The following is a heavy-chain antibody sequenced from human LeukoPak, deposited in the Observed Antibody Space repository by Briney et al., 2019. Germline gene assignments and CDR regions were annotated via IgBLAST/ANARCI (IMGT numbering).Heavy chain of an antibody. D-gene: IGHD6-13*01. J-gene: IGHJ5*02. CDR2: ISAYNGNT. CDR3: ARDYSSSRYPNWFDP. Sequence: GASVKVSCKASGYTFTSYGISWVRQAPGQGLEWMGWISAYNGNTNYAQKLQGRVTMTTDTSTSTAYMELRSLRSDDTAVYYCARDYSSSRYPNWFDPWGQGTLATVSS. V-gene: IGHV1-18*01. CDR1: GYTFTSYG.